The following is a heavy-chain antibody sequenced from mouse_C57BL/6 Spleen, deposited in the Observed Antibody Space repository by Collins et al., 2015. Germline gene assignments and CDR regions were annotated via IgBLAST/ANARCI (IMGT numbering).Heavy chain of an antibody. CDR2: IFPGDGDT. CDR1: GYVFSNYW. D-gene: IGHD2-5*01. V-gene: IGHV1-80*01. CDR3: ATYSNYDALDY. Sequence: QVQLQQSGAELVKPGASVKISCKASGYVFSNYWMNWVKQRPGKGLEWIGQIFPGDGDTNYNGKFEGKAVLTADKSSSTAYMQLISLTSEDSAVYFCATYSNYDALDYWGQGTSVTVSS. J-gene: IGHJ4*01.